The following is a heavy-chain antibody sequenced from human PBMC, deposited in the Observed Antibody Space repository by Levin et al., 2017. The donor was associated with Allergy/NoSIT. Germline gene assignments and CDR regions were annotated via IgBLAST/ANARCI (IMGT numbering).Heavy chain of an antibody. CDR2: ISYDGSNK. J-gene: IGHJ5*02. Sequence: GGSLRLSCAASGFTFSSYGMHWVRQAPGKGLEWVAVISYDGSNKYYADSVKGRFTISRDNSKNTLYLQMNSLRAEDTAVYYCAKGNWFDPWGQGTLVTVSS. V-gene: IGHV3-30*18. CDR1: GFTFSSYG. CDR3: AKGNWFDP.